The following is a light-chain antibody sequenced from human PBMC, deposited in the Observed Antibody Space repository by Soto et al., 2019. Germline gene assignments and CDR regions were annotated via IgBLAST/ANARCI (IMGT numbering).Light chain of an antibody. CDR3: QQYNNWPRT. J-gene: IGKJ1*01. Sequence: EIVMTQSPATLSVSPGERATLSCRARQSVSTNVAWYQQKPGQAPRLLIYGAFTRATGIPVRFSGSASGAEFTLTISSLQSEDFAVYYCQQYNNWPRTFGQGTKVEIK. CDR2: GAF. V-gene: IGKV3-15*01. CDR1: QSVSTN.